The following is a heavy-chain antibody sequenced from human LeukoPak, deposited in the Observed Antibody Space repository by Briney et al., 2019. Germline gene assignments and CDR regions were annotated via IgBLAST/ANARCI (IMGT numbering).Heavy chain of an antibody. D-gene: IGHD1-26*01. Sequence: ASVEVSCKASGYTFTGYYMHWVRQAPGQGLEWMGWINPNSGGTNYAQKFQGRVTMTRDTSISTAYMELSRLRSDDTAVYYCARDEWELLPLGFDYWGQGTLVTVSS. V-gene: IGHV1-2*02. J-gene: IGHJ4*02. CDR1: GYTFTGYY. CDR3: ARDEWELLPLGFDY. CDR2: INPNSGGT.